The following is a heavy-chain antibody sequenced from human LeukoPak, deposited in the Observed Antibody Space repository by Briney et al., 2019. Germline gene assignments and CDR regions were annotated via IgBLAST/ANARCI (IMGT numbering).Heavy chain of an antibody. V-gene: IGHV1-46*01. CDR1: GYTFTNYH. D-gene: IGHD6-19*01. CDR3: ARVGGWYRYFFDY. J-gene: IGHJ4*02. Sequence: GASVKVSCKASGYTFTNYHMHWVRQAPGQGLEWMGMITPSVGSTNSAQKFQGRVTMTRDMSTSTVYMELSSLRSEDTAVYYCARVGGWYRYFFDYWGQGTLLTVSS. CDR2: ITPSVGST.